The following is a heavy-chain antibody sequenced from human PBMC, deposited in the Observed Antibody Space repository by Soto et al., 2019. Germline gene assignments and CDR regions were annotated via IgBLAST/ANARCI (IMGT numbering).Heavy chain of an antibody. CDR1: GFTFNSYW. D-gene: IGHD3-22*01. CDR3: ARDPSNYYDSSVVSAPFDY. CDR2: INSDGSNI. Sequence: GGSLRLCCAACGFTFNSYWMHWVRQAPGKGLVWVSRINSDGSNINYADSVKGRFTIARDNAKNTLYLQMNSLRAEDTAVYYCARDPSNYYDSSVVSAPFDYWGQGTPVTVSS. J-gene: IGHJ4*02. V-gene: IGHV3-74*01.